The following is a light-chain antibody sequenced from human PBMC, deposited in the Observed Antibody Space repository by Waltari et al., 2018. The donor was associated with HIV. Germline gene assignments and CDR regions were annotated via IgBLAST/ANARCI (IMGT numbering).Light chain of an antibody. Sequence: LTQPPSASAFSGAAVTLTCTLPSALCTYAIAWHPQHPETGTRYVMTVSNDGSHNKGDGIPDRFSGSSSGAERYLTISSLQSDDEADYYCQTWDSGIRVFGGGTRLTVL. CDR2: VSNDGSH. CDR3: QTWDSGIRV. V-gene: IGLV4-69*01. J-gene: IGLJ3*02. CDR1: SALCTYA.